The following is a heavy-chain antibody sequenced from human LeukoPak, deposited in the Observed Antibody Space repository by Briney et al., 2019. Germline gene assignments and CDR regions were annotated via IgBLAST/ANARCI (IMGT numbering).Heavy chain of an antibody. D-gene: IGHD2-2*01. J-gene: IGHJ3*02. CDR1: GFIFSNYW. V-gene: IGHV3-7*01. CDR2: INEDGREE. Sequence: GGSLRLSCAASGFIFSNYWMTWVRQAPGKGLEWVANINEDGREEKYVDSVKGRFTISRDNAKNSLYLQMNSLRAEDTAVYYCARSYIVVVPAANFSGSYYDAFDIWGQGTMVTVSS. CDR3: ARSYIVVVPAANFSGSYYDAFDI.